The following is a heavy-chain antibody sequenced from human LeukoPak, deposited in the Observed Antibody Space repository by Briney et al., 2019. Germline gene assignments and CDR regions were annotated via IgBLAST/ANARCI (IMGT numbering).Heavy chain of an antibody. Sequence: ASVKVSCKASGYTFTGYYMHWVRQAPGQGLDWMGWINPNSGGTNYAQNFQGRVTMTRDTSISTVYMELSRLRSDDTAVYYCARESGSSQPKNCFDPWGQGTLVTVSS. CDR2: INPNSGGT. V-gene: IGHV1-2*02. D-gene: IGHD6-13*01. CDR1: GYTFTGYY. CDR3: ARESGSSQPKNCFDP. J-gene: IGHJ5*02.